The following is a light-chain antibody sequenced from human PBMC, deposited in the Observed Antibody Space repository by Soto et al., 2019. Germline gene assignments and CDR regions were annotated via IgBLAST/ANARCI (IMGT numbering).Light chain of an antibody. V-gene: IGKV1-27*01. CDR3: QKYTIVPT. CDR2: AAS. Sequence: DIQMTQSPSSLSASVGDRVTITCRASQGISNYLAWYQQIPGKAPKLLISAASTLQSGVPSRFSGSGSGTDFTLTISSLQPEDVATYYCQKYTIVPTFGGGTKVEIK. J-gene: IGKJ4*01. CDR1: QGISNY.